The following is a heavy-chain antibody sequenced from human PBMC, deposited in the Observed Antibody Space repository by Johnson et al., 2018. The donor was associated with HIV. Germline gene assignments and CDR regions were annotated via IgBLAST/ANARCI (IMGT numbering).Heavy chain of an antibody. CDR1: GFTFSSYG. J-gene: IGHJ3*02. V-gene: IGHV3-33*01. CDR3: AREGSVGATIFTMFDAFDI. CDR2: IWSDGSNK. Sequence: QVQLVESGGGVVQPGRSLRLSCATSGFTFSSYGMDWVRQAPGKGLEWLAFIWSDGSNKNYADSVRGRFTVSRDNSKDTLYLQMNSLRAEDTAVYYCAREGSVGATIFTMFDAFDIWGQGTMVTVSS. D-gene: IGHD1-26*01.